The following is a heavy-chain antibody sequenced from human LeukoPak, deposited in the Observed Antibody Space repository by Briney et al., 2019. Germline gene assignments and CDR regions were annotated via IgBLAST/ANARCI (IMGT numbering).Heavy chain of an antibody. D-gene: IGHD5-18*01. CDR1: GGPISSYY. CDR2: IYYSGST. V-gene: IGHV4-59*01. J-gene: IGHJ4*02. CDR3: ARVLAMAYFDY. Sequence: SETLSLTCTVSGGPISSYYWSWIRQPPGKGLEWIGYIYYSGSTNYNPSLKSRVTISVDTSKNQFSLKLSSVTAADTAVYYCARVLAMAYFDYWGQGTLVTVSS.